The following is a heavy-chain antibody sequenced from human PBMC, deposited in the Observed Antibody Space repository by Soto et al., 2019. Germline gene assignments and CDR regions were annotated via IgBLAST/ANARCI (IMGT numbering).Heavy chain of an antibody. CDR2: ISNRDGRT. Sequence: PGGSLRLSCAASGFTFSNYDMGWVRQAPGKGLEWVSAISNRDGRTYYADSVKGRFTISRDNSKNTLYLQMNSLGAEDTAVYYWAKDATRTSGWYDFEYGSQGT. V-gene: IGHV3-23*01. D-gene: IGHD6-19*01. CDR1: GFTFSNYD. J-gene: IGHJ4*02. CDR3: AKDATRTSGWYDFEY.